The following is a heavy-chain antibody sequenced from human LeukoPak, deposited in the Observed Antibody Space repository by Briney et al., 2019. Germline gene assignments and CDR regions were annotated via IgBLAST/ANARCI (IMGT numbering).Heavy chain of an antibody. CDR1: GGTFSSYA. CDR2: INPNSGGT. D-gene: IGHD6-13*01. V-gene: IGHV1-2*02. Sequence: GASVKVSCKASGGTFSSYAISWVRQAPGQGLEWMGRINPNSGGTDYAQKFQGRVTMTRDTSITTAYMELSRLRYDDTALYYCARLGIVPAGIDYWGQGTLLTVSS. CDR3: ARLGIVPAGIDY. J-gene: IGHJ4*02.